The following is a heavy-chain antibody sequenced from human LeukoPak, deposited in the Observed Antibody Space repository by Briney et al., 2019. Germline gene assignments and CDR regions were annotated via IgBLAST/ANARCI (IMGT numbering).Heavy chain of an antibody. Sequence: YYADSVKGRFTISRDSPKITLYLQMNSLRAEDTAVYYCAKDLRIGYSYGYDFDYWGQGTLVTVSS. V-gene: IGHV3-30-3*02. D-gene: IGHD5-18*01. J-gene: IGHJ4*02. CDR3: AKDLRIGYSYGYDFDY.